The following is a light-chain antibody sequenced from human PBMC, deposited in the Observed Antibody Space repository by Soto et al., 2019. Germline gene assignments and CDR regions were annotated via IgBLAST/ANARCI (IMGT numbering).Light chain of an antibody. V-gene: IGLV3-10*01. CDR3: YSTESSGSYRGV. J-gene: IGLJ3*02. CDR1: VLPKKY. CDR2: EDT. Sequence: SYELTQPPSVSVYPGQTSRPTCSGDVLPKKYAYWYQQRSGQAPVLVIYEDTKRPSGIPERFSASSSGTMATLTISGAQVADEADYYCYSTESSGSYRGVFGGGTKLTVL.